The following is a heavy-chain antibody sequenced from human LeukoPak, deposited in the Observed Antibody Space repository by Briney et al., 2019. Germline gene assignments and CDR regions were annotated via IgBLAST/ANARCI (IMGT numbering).Heavy chain of an antibody. CDR1: GFTFSSYS. V-gene: IGHV3-48*01. J-gene: IGHJ4*02. CDR3: ARISGSYVFDY. Sequence: PGGSLRLSCAASGFTFSSYSMNWGRQAPGKGLEWVSYITSSGSVMYHADSVRGRFTISRDNAKNSLYLQMNSLRAEDTAVYYCARISGSYVFDYWGQGTLVTISS. CDR2: ITSSGSVM. D-gene: IGHD1-26*01.